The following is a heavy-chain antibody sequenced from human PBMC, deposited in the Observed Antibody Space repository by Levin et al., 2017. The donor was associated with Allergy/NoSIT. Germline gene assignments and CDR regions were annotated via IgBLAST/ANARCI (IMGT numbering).Heavy chain of an antibody. J-gene: IGHJ6*02. CDR3: ARDKIVVVVAANDDYYYYGMDV. CDR2: ISSSGSTI. CDR1: GFTFSSYE. D-gene: IGHD2-15*01. Sequence: GGSLRLSCAASGFTFSSYEMNWVRQAPGKGLEWVSYISSSGSTIYYADSVKGRFTISRDNAKNSLYLQMNSLRAEDTAVYYCARDKIVVVVAANDDYYYYGMDVWGQGTTVTVSS. V-gene: IGHV3-48*03.